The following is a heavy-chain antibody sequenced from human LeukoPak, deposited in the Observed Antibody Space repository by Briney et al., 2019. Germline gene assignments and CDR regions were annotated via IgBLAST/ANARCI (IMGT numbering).Heavy chain of an antibody. V-gene: IGHV4-38-2*01. CDR2: IYHSGST. CDR1: GHSIISDYD. J-gene: IGHJ5*02. Sequence: SETLSLTCGVSGHSIISDYDRSWIRQPPGKGLEWIGSIYHSGSTHYNPSLKSRVTISVDTSKNQFSLKLSSVTAADTAIYYCARNVSADLYIRHLKWFDPWGQGTLVTVSS. CDR3: ARNVSADLYIRHLKWFDP. D-gene: IGHD3-3*02.